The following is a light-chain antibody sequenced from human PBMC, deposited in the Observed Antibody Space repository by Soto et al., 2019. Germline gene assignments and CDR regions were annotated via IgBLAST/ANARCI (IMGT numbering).Light chain of an antibody. CDR1: QSIRTY. J-gene: IGKJ4*01. Sequence: DIQMTQSPSSLSASVGDRVTIACRASQSIRTYLNWYQQKPGKAPKLLIYAASSLQSGVPSRFSGSGSGTDFTLTISSLLPEDFATYYCQQSYSTPLTFGGGTKVDIK. CDR2: AAS. CDR3: QQSYSTPLT. V-gene: IGKV1-39*01.